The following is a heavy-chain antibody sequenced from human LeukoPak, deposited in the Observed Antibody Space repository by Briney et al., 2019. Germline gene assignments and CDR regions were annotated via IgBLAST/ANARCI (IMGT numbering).Heavy chain of an antibody. D-gene: IGHD3-10*01. V-gene: IGHV3-21*01. CDR2: ISSSGSYI. CDR3: ARDTTSGSHFPLDY. Sequence: GGSLRLSCAASGFTFSSYTMNWVRQAPGKGLEWVSGISSSGSYIYYVNSVKGRFITSRDNAKNSLYLQMNSLRAEDTAMYYCARDTTSGSHFPLDYWGQGTLVTVPS. J-gene: IGHJ4*02. CDR1: GFTFSSYT.